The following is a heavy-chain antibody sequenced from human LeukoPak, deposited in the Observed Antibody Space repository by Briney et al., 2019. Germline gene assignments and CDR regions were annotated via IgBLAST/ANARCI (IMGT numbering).Heavy chain of an antibody. CDR2: ISSSGSTI. D-gene: IGHD3-10*02. J-gene: IGHJ6*04. Sequence: GGSLRLSCAASGFSFSDYNMNWVRQAPGKGLEWVSYISSSGSTIYYADSVKGRFTISRDNAKNSLYLQMNSLRAEDTAVYYCAELGITMIGGVWGKGTTVTISS. CDR1: GFSFSDYN. CDR3: AELGITMIGGV. V-gene: IGHV3-48*04.